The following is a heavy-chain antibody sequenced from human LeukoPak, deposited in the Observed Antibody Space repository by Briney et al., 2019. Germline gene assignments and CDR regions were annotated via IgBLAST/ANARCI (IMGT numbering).Heavy chain of an antibody. J-gene: IGHJ4*02. Sequence: GGSLRLSCAASGFTFSSYSMNWVRQAPGKGLEWVSYISSSSSTIYYADSVKGRFTISRDNAKNSLYLQMNSLRAEDTAVYYCARDDELWLQRGIDYWGQGTLVTVSS. CDR2: ISSSSSTI. D-gene: IGHD5-24*01. CDR1: GFTFSSYS. CDR3: ARDDELWLQRGIDY. V-gene: IGHV3-48*01.